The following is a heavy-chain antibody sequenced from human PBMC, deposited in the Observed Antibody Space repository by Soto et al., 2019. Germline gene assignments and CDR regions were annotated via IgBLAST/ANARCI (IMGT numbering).Heavy chain of an antibody. Sequence: QVQLVQSGAEVKKPGSSVKVSCKASGGTFSSYAISWVRQAPGQGLEWMGGIIPIFGTANYAQKFQGRVTITADESTSTAYMELSSLRSEDTAVYYCARDPTDASRIAAAGICDYWGQGTLVTVSS. J-gene: IGHJ4*02. V-gene: IGHV1-69*01. CDR3: ARDPTDASRIAAAGICDY. CDR2: IIPIFGTA. D-gene: IGHD6-13*01. CDR1: GGTFSSYA.